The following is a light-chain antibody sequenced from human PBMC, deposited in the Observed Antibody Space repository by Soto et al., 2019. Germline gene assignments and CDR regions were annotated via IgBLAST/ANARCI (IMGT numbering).Light chain of an antibody. Sequence: EIVMTQSPATLSVSPAERATLSCRASQSVSSNLAWYQQKPGQAPRLLIYDASQRATGIAARFSGSGSGTDFTLTISSLEPEDFALYYCQHRSNWPAFGGGTKVDI. CDR3: QHRSNWPA. CDR2: DAS. J-gene: IGKJ4*01. V-gene: IGKV3-11*01. CDR1: QSVSSN.